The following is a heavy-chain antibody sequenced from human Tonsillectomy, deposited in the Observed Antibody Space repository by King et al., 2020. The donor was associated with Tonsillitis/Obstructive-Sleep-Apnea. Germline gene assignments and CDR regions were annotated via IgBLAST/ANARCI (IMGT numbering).Heavy chain of an antibody. V-gene: IGHV2-26*01. D-gene: IGHD2-2*01. CDR3: ARISCSSTSCYDFDY. Sequence: TLKESGPVLVKPTETLTLTCTVSGFSLSNARMSVSWIRQPPGKALEWLAHIFSNDEKIYGIFLKSRLTISKDTSKSQVVLTMTNMDPVDTATYYCARISCSSTSCYDFDYWGQGTLVTVSS. CDR2: IFSNDEK. J-gene: IGHJ4*02. CDR1: GFSLSNARMS.